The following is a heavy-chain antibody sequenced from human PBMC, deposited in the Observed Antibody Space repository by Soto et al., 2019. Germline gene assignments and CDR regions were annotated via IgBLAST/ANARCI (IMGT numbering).Heavy chain of an antibody. V-gene: IGHV1-18*01. Sequence: ASVKVSCKASGYTFTSYGISWVRQAPGQGLEWMGWISAYNGNTNYAQKLQGRVTMTTDTSTSTAYMELRSLRSDDTAVYYCARAPAHSGYDFGDFDIWGQGTMVTVSS. D-gene: IGHD5-12*01. J-gene: IGHJ3*02. CDR2: ISAYNGNT. CDR1: GYTFTSYG. CDR3: ARAPAHSGYDFGDFDI.